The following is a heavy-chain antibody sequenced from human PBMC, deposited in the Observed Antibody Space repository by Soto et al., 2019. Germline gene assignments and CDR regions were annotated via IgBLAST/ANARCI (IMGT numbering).Heavy chain of an antibody. V-gene: IGHV3-21*01. CDR2: ISSNSAYI. CDR1: GFTFRSFT. Sequence: GGSLRLSCAASGFTFRSFTMNWVRQAPGKGLEWVSTISSNSAYIYYTDALRGRFTISRDNAKNSLHLQMNSLRAEDTAVYYCTRDASRDSSARGWFVPWGPGTLVTVSS. J-gene: IGHJ5*02. D-gene: IGHD6-13*01. CDR3: TRDASRDSSARGWFVP.